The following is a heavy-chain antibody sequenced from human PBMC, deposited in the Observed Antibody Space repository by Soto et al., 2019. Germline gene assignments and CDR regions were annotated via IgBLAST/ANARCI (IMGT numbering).Heavy chain of an antibody. J-gene: IGHJ4*02. D-gene: IGHD3-9*01. CDR3: AKDGEILYAYYRGYFDY. V-gene: IGHV3-23*01. Sequence: GGSLRLSCAASGFTFSRYAMTWVRQAPGKGLEWVSAISGGGGNTYSADSVKGRFTISRDNSKNTLFLQMNSLRAEDTAVYYCAKDGEILYAYYRGYFDYWGQGTQVTVSS. CDR1: GFTFSRYA. CDR2: ISGGGGNT.